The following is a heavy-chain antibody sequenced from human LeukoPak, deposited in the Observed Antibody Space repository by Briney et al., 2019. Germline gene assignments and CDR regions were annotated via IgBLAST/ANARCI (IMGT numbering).Heavy chain of an antibody. D-gene: IGHD4/OR15-4a*01. Sequence: SETLSLTCAVYGGSFSGYYWSWIRQPPGKGLEWIGEISHSGSTNYNPSLKSRVTISVDTSKNQFSLKLSSVTAADTAVYYCARGPANDYWGQGTLVTVSS. CDR2: ISHSGST. CDR3: ARGPANDY. CDR1: GGSFSGYY. J-gene: IGHJ4*02. V-gene: IGHV4-34*01.